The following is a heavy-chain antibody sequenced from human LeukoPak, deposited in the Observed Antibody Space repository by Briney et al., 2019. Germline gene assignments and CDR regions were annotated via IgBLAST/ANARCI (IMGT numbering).Heavy chain of an antibody. D-gene: IGHD5-18*01. V-gene: IGHV3-23*01. CDR3: AKVGDTAMVAGHPWYWVSHNWFDP. CDR2: ISGSGGST. Sequence: GGSLRLSCAASGFTFSSYAMSWVRQAPGKGLEWVSAISGSGGSTYYADSVKGRFTISRDNSKNTLYLQMNSLRAEDTAVYYCAKVGDTAMVAGHPWYWVSHNWFDPWGQGTLVTVSS. J-gene: IGHJ5*02. CDR1: GFTFSSYA.